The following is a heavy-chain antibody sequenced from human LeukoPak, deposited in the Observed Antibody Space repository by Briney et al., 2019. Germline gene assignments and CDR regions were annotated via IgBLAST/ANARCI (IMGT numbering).Heavy chain of an antibody. CDR1: GYTFTRYY. V-gene: IGHV1-2*02. CDR2: INPNSGGT. D-gene: IGHD3-22*01. CDR3: ASSYDSSGPPGDPHSFGY. J-gene: IGHJ4*02. Sequence: GASVTVSFTASGYTFTRYYMHWVRQAPGQGLEWMGWINPNSGGTNYAQKFQGRVTMTSDTSISTAYMELSRLRSDDTAVYYCASSYDSSGPPGDPHSFGYWGQGTLITVSS.